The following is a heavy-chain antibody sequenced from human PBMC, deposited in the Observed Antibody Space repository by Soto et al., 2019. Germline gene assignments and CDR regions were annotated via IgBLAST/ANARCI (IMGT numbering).Heavy chain of an antibody. CDR1: GGSFSGYY. V-gene: IGHV4-34*01. J-gene: IGHJ4*02. D-gene: IGHD2-15*01. CDR2: INHSGST. CDR3: AREGYCSGGSCYSRTLDY. Sequence: KPSETLSLTCAVYGGSFSGYYWSWIRQPPGKGLEWIGEINHSGSTNYNPSLKSRVTISVDTSKNQFSLKLSSVTAADTAVYYCAREGYCSGGSCYSRTLDYWGQGTLVTVSS.